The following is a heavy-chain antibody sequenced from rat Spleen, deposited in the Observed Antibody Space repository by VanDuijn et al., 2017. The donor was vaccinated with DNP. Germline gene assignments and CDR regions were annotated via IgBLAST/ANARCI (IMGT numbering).Heavy chain of an antibody. V-gene: IGHV4-2*01. Sequence: EVKLVESGGGLVQPGRSLKLSCAASGFNFNDYWMGWVRQAPGKGLEWIGEINKDSRTIKYSPSLRDRFTISRDNAKSTLYLQMDSLRSEDTATYYCTTRGTTGTSDYWGQGVMVTVSS. CDR2: INKDSRTI. CDR3: TTRGTTGTSDY. CDR1: GFNFNDYW. J-gene: IGHJ2*01. D-gene: IGHD1-11*01.